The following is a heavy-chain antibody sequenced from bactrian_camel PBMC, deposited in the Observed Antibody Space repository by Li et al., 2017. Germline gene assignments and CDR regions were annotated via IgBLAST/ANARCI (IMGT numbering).Heavy chain of an antibody. Sequence: VQLVESGGGLVQPGGSLRLSCAASGFTFSNYHMSWVRQAPGKGLEWVSTLKTDDRVTYYAASVKGRFTISEDNAKNTLYLQMDSLKPEDTAVYYCATDVSGWNGSNYWGQGTQVTV. CDR2: LKTDDRVT. CDR3: ATDVSGWNGSNY. D-gene: IGHD1*01. V-gene: IGHV3S40*01. CDR1: GFTFSNYH. J-gene: IGHJ4*01.